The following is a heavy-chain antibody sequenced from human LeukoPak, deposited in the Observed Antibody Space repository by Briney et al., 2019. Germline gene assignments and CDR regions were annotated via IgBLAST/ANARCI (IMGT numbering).Heavy chain of an antibody. CDR2: ISWDGGST. J-gene: IGHJ6*03. Sequence: GGSLRLSCAASGFTFDDYAMHWVRQAPGKGLEWVSLISWDGGSTYYADSVKGRFNISRDNSKNSLYLQMNSLRAEDTALYYCAKDRSRASKRYSSSWYNMDVWGKGTTVTVSS. CDR1: GFTFDDYA. CDR3: AKDRSRASKRYSSSWYNMDV. D-gene: IGHD6-13*01. V-gene: IGHV3-43D*04.